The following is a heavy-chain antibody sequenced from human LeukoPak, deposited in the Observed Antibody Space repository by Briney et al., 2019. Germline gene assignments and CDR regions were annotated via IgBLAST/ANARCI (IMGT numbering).Heavy chain of an antibody. V-gene: IGHV4-61*01. CDR2: IYYSGST. D-gene: IGHD2-21*02. CDR1: GGSVSSGSYY. CDR3: AREHIVVVTASYYYYYGMDV. J-gene: IGHJ6*02. Sequence: SETLSLTCTVSGGSVSSGSYYWRWIRQPPGKGLEWIGYIYYSGSTNYNPSLKSRVTISVDTSKNQFSLKLSSVTAADTAVYYCAREHIVVVTASYYYYYGMDVWGQGTTVTVSS.